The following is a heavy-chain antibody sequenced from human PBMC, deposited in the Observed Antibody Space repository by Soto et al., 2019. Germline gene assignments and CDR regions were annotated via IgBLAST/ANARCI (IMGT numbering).Heavy chain of an antibody. CDR3: AGNTPSLWYRGGPWGWDV. D-gene: IGHD1-26*01. CDR2: IYPGDSDT. CDR1: GYSFTSYW. J-gene: IGHJ6*02. Sequence: PGESLKICCKGSGYSFTSYWIGWVRQMPGKGLEWMGIIYPGDSDTRYSPSFQGQVTISADNSKNTLYLQMNSLRAEDTDVYYCAGNTPSLWYRGGPWGWDVWGQGPRVTV. V-gene: IGHV5-51*01.